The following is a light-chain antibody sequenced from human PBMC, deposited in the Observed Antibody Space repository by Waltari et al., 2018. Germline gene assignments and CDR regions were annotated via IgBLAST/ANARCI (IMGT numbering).Light chain of an antibody. V-gene: IGKV3-20*01. CDR3: QQYDVSPLT. CDR2: GAF. Sequence: EIVLTQSPGTLSLSPGEGATLSCRTSQTIRTTYLAWYQQKPGQAPTLPIYGAFTRATCIPDRFTGSGSGTDFSLTISSLEPEDFATYYCQQYDVSPLTFGGGTKVEIK. CDR1: QTIRTTY. J-gene: IGKJ4*01.